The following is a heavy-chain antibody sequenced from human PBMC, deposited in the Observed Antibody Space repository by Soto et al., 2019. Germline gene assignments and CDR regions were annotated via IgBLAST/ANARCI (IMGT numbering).Heavy chain of an antibody. CDR1: GFSFSNYW. Sequence: EVELVESGGGLVQPGGSPRLSCAASGFSFSNYWVHWVRHAPGKGLVWVSRVTPDGRSTSYADSVKGRFTVSRDNAKNTVSLEMNSLRVEDTAVYYCTTLSSAVSYSAFDIWGQGTVIIVSS. J-gene: IGHJ3*02. CDR2: VTPDGRST. V-gene: IGHV3-74*01. CDR3: TTLSSAVSYSAFDI. D-gene: IGHD6-25*01.